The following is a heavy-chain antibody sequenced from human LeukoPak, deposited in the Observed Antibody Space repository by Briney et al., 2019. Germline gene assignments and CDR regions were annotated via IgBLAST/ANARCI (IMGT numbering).Heavy chain of an antibody. D-gene: IGHD5-12*01. V-gene: IGHV3-9*01. J-gene: IGHJ4*02. CDR2: ISWNSGSI. CDR1: GFTFHQYA. Sequence: GGSLRLSCAASGFTFHQYAIHWARQVPGKGLEWVSGISWNSGSIGYADSVRGRFTISRVNAKNSVYLQMNSLRAEDTALYYCAKDKAPLYSGYDWDLDFWGQGTLVIVSS. CDR3: AKDKAPLYSGYDWDLDF.